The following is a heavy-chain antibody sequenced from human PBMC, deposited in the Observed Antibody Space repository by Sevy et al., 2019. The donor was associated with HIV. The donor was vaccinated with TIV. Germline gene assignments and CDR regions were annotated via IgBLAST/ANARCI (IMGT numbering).Heavy chain of an antibody. D-gene: IGHD1-1*01. V-gene: IGHV4-34*01. J-gene: IGHJ4*02. CDR1: GGSFSGYY. CDR3: SRSSGYVRRRPYYFDY. CDR2: INHSGST. Sequence: SETLSLTCAVYGGSFSGYYWSWIRQPPGKGLEWIGEINHSGSTNYNPSLKSRVTISVDTSKHQFSLKLSSGTAADTAVYYCSRSSGYVRRRPYYFDYWGQGTLVTVSS.